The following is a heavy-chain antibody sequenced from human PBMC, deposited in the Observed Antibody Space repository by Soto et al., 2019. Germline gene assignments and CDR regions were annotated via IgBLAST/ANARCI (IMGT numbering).Heavy chain of an antibody. CDR1: GFIFSNVW. CDR2: IKTYARGGTT. J-gene: IGHJ1*01. CDR3: ATYPPGISAAEQGPS. V-gene: IGHV3-15*07. D-gene: IGHD6-13*01. Sequence: TGGSLRLSCAASGFIFSNVWMTWVRQVPGKGLEWVGHIKTYARGGTTDYAAPLKGRVSILRDDAKDTVYLQIDSLTSADTGVYFCATYPPGISAAEQGPSWGPGTQVTSPQ.